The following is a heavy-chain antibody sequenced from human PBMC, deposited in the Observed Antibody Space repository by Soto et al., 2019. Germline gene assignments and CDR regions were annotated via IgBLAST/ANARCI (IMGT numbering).Heavy chain of an antibody. CDR3: VSWVSAHFDN. V-gene: IGHV3-23*01. CDR1: GFTLYNG. D-gene: IGHD2-8*01. Sequence: PGGSLRLACAASGFTLYNGMTWVRQAPGKGLEWISTIDYSGANTHYADSVKGRFTISRDKSRNTVALHMSNLRAEDTALYYCVSWVSAHFDNWGQGTLVTVSS. CDR2: IDYSGANT. J-gene: IGHJ4*02.